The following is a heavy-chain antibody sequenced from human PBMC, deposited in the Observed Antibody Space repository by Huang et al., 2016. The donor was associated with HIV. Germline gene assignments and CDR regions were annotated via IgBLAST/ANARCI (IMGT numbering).Heavy chain of an antibody. CDR2: INPIFNTT. CDR3: ARPSDAAMIRDYYYPMDV. J-gene: IGHJ6*02. V-gene: IGHV1-69*01. Sequence: QVQLVQSEAEVKKPGSSVKVSCKASGGTFSTFGLSWVRQASGRGLEWMAGINPIFNTTYTEQKFQGRVTLTADESTNTASMELNSLTFEDTAVYYCARPSDAAMIRDYYYPMDVWGQGTTVTVS. CDR1: GGTFSTFG. D-gene: IGHD5-18*01.